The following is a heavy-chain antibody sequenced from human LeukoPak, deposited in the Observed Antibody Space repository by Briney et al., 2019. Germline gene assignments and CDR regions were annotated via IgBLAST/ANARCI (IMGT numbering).Heavy chain of an antibody. V-gene: IGHV3-9*01. CDR1: GFTFDDYA. Sequence: TGGSLRLSCAASGFTFDDYAMHWVRQAPGKGLEWVSGISWNSGSIGYADSVKGRFTISRDNAKNSLYLQMNSLRAEDTALYYCAAKVEHIVVVTAIPEEYWGQGTLVTVSS. J-gene: IGHJ4*02. CDR2: ISWNSGSI. D-gene: IGHD2-21*02. CDR3: AAKVEHIVVVTAIPEEY.